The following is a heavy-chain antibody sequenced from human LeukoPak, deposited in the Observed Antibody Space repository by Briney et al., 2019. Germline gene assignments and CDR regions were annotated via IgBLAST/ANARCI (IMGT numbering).Heavy chain of an antibody. CDR1: GGTFSSYA. J-gene: IGHJ4*02. V-gene: IGHV3-7*03. CDR2: IKQDGSEK. CDR3: AREEHYDFWSGYLDY. D-gene: IGHD3-3*01. Sequence: GASVKVSCKASGGTFSSYAISWVRQAPGKGLEWVANIKQDGSEKYYVDSVKGRFTISRDNAKNSLYLQMNSLRAEDTAVYYCAREEHYDFWSGYLDYWGQGTLVTVSS.